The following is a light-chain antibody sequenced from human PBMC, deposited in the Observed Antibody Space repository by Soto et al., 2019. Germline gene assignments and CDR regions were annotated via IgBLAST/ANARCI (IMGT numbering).Light chain of an antibody. V-gene: IGKV3-15*01. CDR3: QHSTNWPLT. CDR1: HSVSSR. CDR2: GAS. J-gene: IGKJ4*01. Sequence: EIVMTQSPATLSVSPGESATLSCRASHSVSSRLAWYQQKPGQAPRLLIYGASTRATGLPARFSGSGSGTEFTLTISSLQSEDFAVYYCQHSTNWPLTFGGVTKVEIK.